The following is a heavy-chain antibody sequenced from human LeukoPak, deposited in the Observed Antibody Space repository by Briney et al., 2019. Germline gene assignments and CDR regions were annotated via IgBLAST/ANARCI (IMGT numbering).Heavy chain of an antibody. CDR3: ARLSGPSYYDSSGYIVY. CDR1: GYSFTSYW. V-gene: IGHV5-51*01. Sequence: GESLKISCKGSGYSFTSYWIGWVRQMPGKGLEWMGIIYPGDSDTRYSPSFQGQVTISADKSISTAYLQWSSLKASDTAMYYCARLSGPSYYDSSGYIVYWGQGTLVTVSS. J-gene: IGHJ4*02. D-gene: IGHD3-22*01. CDR2: IYPGDSDT.